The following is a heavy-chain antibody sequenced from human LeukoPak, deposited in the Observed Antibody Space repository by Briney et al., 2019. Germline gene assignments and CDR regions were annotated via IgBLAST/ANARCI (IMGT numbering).Heavy chain of an antibody. CDR3: ARDGSTQFDY. J-gene: IGHJ4*02. CDR2: IYHSGST. CDR1: GYSVSSAHY. D-gene: IGHD1-1*01. V-gene: IGHV4-38-2*02. Sequence: PSETLSLTCAVSGYSVSSAHYWGWIRQPPGKGLEWIGSIYHSGSTYYNPSLKSRVTISVDTSKNQFSLKLSSVTAADAAVYYCARDGSTQFDYWGQGTLVTVSS.